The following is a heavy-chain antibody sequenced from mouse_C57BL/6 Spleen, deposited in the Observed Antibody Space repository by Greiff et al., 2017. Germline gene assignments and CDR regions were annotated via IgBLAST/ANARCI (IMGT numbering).Heavy chain of an antibody. CDR3: ARESYYGSGDLYYFDY. J-gene: IGHJ2*01. Sequence: QVQLQQSGPELVKPGASVKLSCKASGYTFTSYDINWVKQRPGQGLEWIGWIYPRDGSTKYNEKFKGKATLTVDTSSSTAYMELHSLTSEDSAVYFCARESYYGSGDLYYFDYWGQGITLTVSS. CDR2: IYPRDGST. D-gene: IGHD1-1*01. V-gene: IGHV1-85*01. CDR1: GYTFTSYD.